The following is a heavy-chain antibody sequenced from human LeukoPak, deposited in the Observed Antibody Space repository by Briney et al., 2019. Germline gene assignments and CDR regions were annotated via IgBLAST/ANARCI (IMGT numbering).Heavy chain of an antibody. CDR3: ARDRGAPDAFEI. V-gene: IGHV1-2*02. CDR2: INPNSGAT. CDR1: GYTFTLYY. J-gene: IGHJ3*02. Sequence: ASVKVSCKASGYTFTLYYMHWVRQAPGQGLEWMGWINPNSGATNCARKFQGRVTMTRDTSINTAYMDLSSLRSDDTAVYYCARDRGAPDAFEIWGQGTMVIVSS. D-gene: IGHD1-26*01.